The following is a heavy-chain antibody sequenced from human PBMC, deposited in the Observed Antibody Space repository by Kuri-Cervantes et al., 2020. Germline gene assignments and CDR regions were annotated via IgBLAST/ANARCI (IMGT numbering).Heavy chain of an antibody. CDR2: IYYSGST. Sequence: ESLKISCTVSVGSISSYYWSWIRQPPGKGLEWIGYIYYSGSTSYNPSLKSRVTISVDTSKNQFSLKLSSVTAADTAVYYCATYSSSWYVFDYWGQGTLVTVSS. J-gene: IGHJ4*02. CDR1: VGSISSYY. D-gene: IGHD6-13*01. CDR3: ATYSSSWYVFDY. V-gene: IGHV4-59*13.